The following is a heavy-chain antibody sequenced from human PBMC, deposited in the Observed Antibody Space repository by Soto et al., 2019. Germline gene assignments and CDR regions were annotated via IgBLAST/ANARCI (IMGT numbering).Heavy chain of an antibody. V-gene: IGHV1-3*05. Sequence: QVQLVQSGAEEKKPGASVKVSCKASGYTFTNYAMHWVRQAPGQRLEWMGWINAGNGNTKYSQKFQGRVTITRDTSARTAYMELSSVRSEDTAVYYCARGTGSGMDVWGQGTTVTVSS. CDR3: ARGTGSGMDV. D-gene: IGHD3-10*01. J-gene: IGHJ6*02. CDR1: GYTFTNYA. CDR2: INAGNGNT.